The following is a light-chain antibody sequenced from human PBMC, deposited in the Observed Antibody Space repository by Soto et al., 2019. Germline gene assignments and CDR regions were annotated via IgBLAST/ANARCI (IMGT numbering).Light chain of an antibody. V-gene: IGKV3-20*01. CDR2: GAS. Sequence: EMVRTPSPATLSVSPGERATLSCRVSQSVSSSYLAWYQQKPGQAPRLLIYGASSRATGIPDRFTGRGSGTDFTLTISRLEPEEFAVFYCHQYGSSPQTVGLGTKVDIK. J-gene: IGKJ1*01. CDR1: QSVSSSY. CDR3: HQYGSSPQT.